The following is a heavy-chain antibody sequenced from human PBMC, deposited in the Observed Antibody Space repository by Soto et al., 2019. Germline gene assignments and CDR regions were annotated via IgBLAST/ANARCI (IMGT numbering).Heavy chain of an antibody. D-gene: IGHD3-3*01. J-gene: IGHJ5*01. V-gene: IGHV3-30*03. CDR2: IKSDGGNK. CDR1: GFAFRSYG. Sequence: QVKLVESGGGVVQPGRSLRLSCAASGFAFRSYGMHWVRQAPGKGLEWVAVIKSDGGNKNYMDSVKGRFTISRDNSNNTLFLPVTELRPGVRAAFYCARPRPSLEWPPFDCWGHGTLVTVS. CDR3: ARPRPSLEWPPFDC.